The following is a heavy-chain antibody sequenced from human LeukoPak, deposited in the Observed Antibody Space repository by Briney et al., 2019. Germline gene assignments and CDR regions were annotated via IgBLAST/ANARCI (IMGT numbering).Heavy chain of an antibody. CDR1: GGSITSSKW. V-gene: IGHV4-4*02. Sequence: SETLSLTCAVYGGSITSSKWWSWVRQPPGKGLEWIGEISHTGSINYNPSLKSRVTMSVDKSKNQFSLNLTSVTAADTAVYSCARQVTTLWYFDLWGRGTLVTVSS. D-gene: IGHD2-21*02. J-gene: IGHJ2*01. CDR3: ARQVTTLWYFDL. CDR2: ISHTGSI.